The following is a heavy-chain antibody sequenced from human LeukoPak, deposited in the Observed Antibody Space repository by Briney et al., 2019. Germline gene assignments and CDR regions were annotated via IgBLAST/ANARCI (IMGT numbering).Heavy chain of an antibody. CDR1: GDSIGSYY. J-gene: IGHJ3*02. V-gene: IGHV4-4*07. CDR2: IDTSGST. Sequence: SETLSLTCTVSGDSIGSYYWSWIRQPAGKGLEWIGRIDTSGSTNYNPSLKSRVTISVDTSKNQFSLKLSSVTAADTAVYYCARDDYGDYVRAFDIWGQGTMVTVSS. CDR3: ARDDYGDYVRAFDI. D-gene: IGHD4-17*01.